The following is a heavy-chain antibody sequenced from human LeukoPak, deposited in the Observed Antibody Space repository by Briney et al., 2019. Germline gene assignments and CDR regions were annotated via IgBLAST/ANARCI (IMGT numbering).Heavy chain of an antibody. V-gene: IGHV4-34*01. Sequence: PSETLSLTCAVFDGSFSDYYWSWVRQPPGKGLEGIVEINYSGRTNYYPSLTRRAILTIENSKNQFSLKLSSVTVADTAVYYCARRVRGSTSWNSYYNYFYLDVWGKGTTVTVSS. J-gene: IGHJ6*03. D-gene: IGHD1-7*01. CDR2: INYSGRT. CDR3: ARRVRGSTSWNSYYNYFYLDV. CDR1: DGSFSDYY.